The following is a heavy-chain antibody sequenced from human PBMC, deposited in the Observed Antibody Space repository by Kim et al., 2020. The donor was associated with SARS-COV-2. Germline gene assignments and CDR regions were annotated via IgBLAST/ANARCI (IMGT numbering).Heavy chain of an antibody. CDR3: ASLRSSSTNAGTYYYYYGMDV. J-gene: IGHJ6*02. D-gene: IGHD6-13*01. CDR2: IWYDGSNK. V-gene: IGHV3-33*01. Sequence: GGSLRLSCAASGFTFSSYGMHWVRQAPGKGLEWVAVIWYDGSNKYYADSVKGRFTISRDNSKNTLYLQMNSLRAEDTAVYYCASLRSSSTNAGTYYYYYGMDVWGQGTTVTVSS. CDR1: GFTFSSYG.